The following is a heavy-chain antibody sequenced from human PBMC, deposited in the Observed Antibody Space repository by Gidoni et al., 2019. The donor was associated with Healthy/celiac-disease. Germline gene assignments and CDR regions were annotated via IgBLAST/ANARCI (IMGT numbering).Heavy chain of an antibody. CDR2: IYSSGST. Sequence: QVQLQESGPGLVQPSETLSLTCTVSGGSISSYYWRWIRQPPGKGLEWIGYIYSSGSTNYNPSLKSRVTISVDTSKNQFSLKLSSVTAADTAVYYCAKATPTDCSGGSCRMYYFDYWGQGTLVTVSS. D-gene: IGHD2-15*01. CDR3: AKATPTDCSGGSCRMYYFDY. J-gene: IGHJ4*02. V-gene: IGHV4-59*01. CDR1: GGSISSYY.